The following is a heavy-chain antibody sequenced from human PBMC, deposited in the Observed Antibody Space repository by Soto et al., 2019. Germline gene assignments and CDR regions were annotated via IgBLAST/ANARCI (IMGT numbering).Heavy chain of an antibody. Sequence: XESLALTCGVSKFSISSAYYWAWIRQPPGKGLEWIASVYHTGNTYFNPSLKSRVTISVDTSKNQFSLRLRSVTAADTAIYYCARDRIVTKKTAHYYLHYGVDVWGQGTTVIVSS. CDR2: VYHTGNT. V-gene: IGHV4-38-2*02. J-gene: IGHJ6*02. CDR3: ARDRIVTKKTAHYYLHYGVDV. D-gene: IGHD3-22*01. CDR1: KFSISSAYY.